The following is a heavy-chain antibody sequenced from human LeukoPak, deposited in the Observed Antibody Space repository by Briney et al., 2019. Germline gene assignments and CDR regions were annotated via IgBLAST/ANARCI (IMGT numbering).Heavy chain of an antibody. Sequence: GGSLRLSCAASGFTFSSYWMSWVRQAPGKGLEWVSSISSSSSYIYYADSVKGRFTISRDNAKNSLYLQMNSLRAEDTAVYYCARGSGSYSCFDYWGQGTLVTVSS. J-gene: IGHJ4*02. CDR2: ISSSSSYI. D-gene: IGHD1-26*01. CDR1: GFTFSSYW. V-gene: IGHV3-21*01. CDR3: ARGSGSYSCFDY.